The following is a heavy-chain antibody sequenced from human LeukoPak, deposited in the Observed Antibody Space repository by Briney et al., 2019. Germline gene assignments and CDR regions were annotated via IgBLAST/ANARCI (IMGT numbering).Heavy chain of an antibody. CDR1: GFIFSHYG. CDR2: IRGRGSPT. J-gene: IGHJ5*02. CDR3: AKDDTWELLSWFDP. V-gene: IGHV3-23*01. D-gene: IGHD1-26*01. Sequence: GGSLRLSCAASGFIFSHYGMSWVRQAPGKGLEWVSSIRGRGSPTYYADSVKGRFTISRDNSKNTLYLQMNSLRAEDTAVYYCAKDDTWELLSWFDPWGQGTLVTVSS.